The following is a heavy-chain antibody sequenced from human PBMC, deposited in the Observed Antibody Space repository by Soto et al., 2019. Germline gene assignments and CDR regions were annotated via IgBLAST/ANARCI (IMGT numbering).Heavy chain of an antibody. Sequence: TSETLSLTCTVSGGSISSGDYYWSWIRQPPGKGLEWIGYIYYSGSTYYNPSLKSRVTISVDTSKNQFSLKLSSVTAADTAVYYCARDDSSGLIFDYWGQGTLVTVSS. CDR3: ARDDSSGLIFDY. J-gene: IGHJ4*02. CDR1: GGSISSGDYY. V-gene: IGHV4-30-4*01. CDR2: IYYSGST. D-gene: IGHD3-22*01.